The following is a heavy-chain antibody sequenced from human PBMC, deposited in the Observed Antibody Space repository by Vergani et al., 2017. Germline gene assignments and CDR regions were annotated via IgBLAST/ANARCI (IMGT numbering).Heavy chain of an antibody. J-gene: IGHJ4*02. CDR2: ISSSSSYI. D-gene: IGHD6-19*01. CDR1: GFTFSSYG. Sequence: VQLVESGGGVVQPGRSLRLSCAASGFTFSSYGMHWVRQAPGKGLEWVSSISSSSSYIYYADSVKGRFTISRDNAKNSLYLQMHSLRAEDTAEYYCARSAKIAVAGTLAYWGQGTLVTVSS. CDR3: ARSAKIAVAGTLAY. V-gene: IGHV3-21*01.